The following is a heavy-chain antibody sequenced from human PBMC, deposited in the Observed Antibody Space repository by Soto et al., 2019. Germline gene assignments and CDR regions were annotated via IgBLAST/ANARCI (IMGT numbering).Heavy chain of an antibody. CDR3: ARGRRVVVAAYGGAYYYYMDV. CDR2: IYSGGST. CDR1: GFTVSSNY. V-gene: IGHV3-53*04. D-gene: IGHD2-15*01. Sequence: GGSLRLSCAASGFTVSSNYMSWVRQAPGKGLEWVSVIYSGGSTYYADSVKGRFTISRHNSKNTLYLQMNSLRAEDTAVYYCARGRRVVVAAYGGAYYYYMDVWGKGTTVTVSS. J-gene: IGHJ6*03.